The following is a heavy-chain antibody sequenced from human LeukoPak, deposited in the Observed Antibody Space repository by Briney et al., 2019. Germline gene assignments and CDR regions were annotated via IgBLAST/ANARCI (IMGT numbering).Heavy chain of an antibody. D-gene: IGHD6-25*01. Sequence: ASVKVSCKASGGTFNSYAISWVRQAPGQGVEGMGGIIPIFGTANYAQKFQGRVTITTDESTSTAYMELSSLRSEDTAVYYCAREIISGYFQHWGQGTLVTVSS. CDR3: AREIISGYFQH. CDR2: IIPIFGTA. V-gene: IGHV1-69*05. J-gene: IGHJ1*01. CDR1: GGTFNSYA.